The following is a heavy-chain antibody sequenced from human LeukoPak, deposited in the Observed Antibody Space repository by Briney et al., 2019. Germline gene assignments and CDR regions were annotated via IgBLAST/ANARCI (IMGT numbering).Heavy chain of an antibody. CDR2: MNPNSGNT. Sequence: ASVKVSCKASGYTFTSYDINWVRQATGQGLEWMGWMNPNSGNTGYAQKFQGRVTMTRNTSISTAYMELSSLRSEDTAVYYCARGKRSGFLNWFDPWGQGPLVTVSS. CDR1: GYTFTSYD. J-gene: IGHJ5*02. CDR3: ARGKRSGFLNWFDP. V-gene: IGHV1-8*01. D-gene: IGHD3-10*01.